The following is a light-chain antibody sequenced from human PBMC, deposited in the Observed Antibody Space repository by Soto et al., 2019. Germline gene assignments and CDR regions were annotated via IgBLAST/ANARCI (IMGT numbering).Light chain of an antibody. CDR2: DVS. V-gene: IGLV2-14*03. CDR1: VSEVAGYTY. CDR3: SSFTSILGL. J-gene: IGLJ2*01. Sequence: QSALTQPASVSGSPGQSITISCTGAVSEVAGYTYVSWYQQHPGKGPKVIIYDVSNRPSGVSNRFSGSKSGTTASLTISGLQAEDEADYYCSSFTSILGLFGGGTKGTVL.